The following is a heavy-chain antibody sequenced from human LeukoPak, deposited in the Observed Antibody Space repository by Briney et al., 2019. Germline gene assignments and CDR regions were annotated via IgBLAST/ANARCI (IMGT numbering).Heavy chain of an antibody. D-gene: IGHD3-22*01. CDR1: GFTFSSYS. CDR3: AKAVDGRGYYFERGADF. CDR2: ISGSGGST. J-gene: IGHJ4*02. Sequence: GGSLRLSCAASGFTFSSYSMNWVRQAPGKGLEWVSAISGSGGSTYYADSVRGRLSISRDFSRNAVFLQMSSLRVEDTATYYCAKAVDGRGYYFERGADFWGQGTMVTVSS. V-gene: IGHV3-23*01.